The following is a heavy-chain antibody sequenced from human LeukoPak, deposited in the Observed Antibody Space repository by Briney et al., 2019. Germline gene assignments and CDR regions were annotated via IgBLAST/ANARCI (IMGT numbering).Heavy chain of an antibody. D-gene: IGHD3-3*01. CDR1: GGSISSYY. J-gene: IGHJ6*03. Sequence: SETLSLTCTVSGGSISSYYWSWIRQPPGKGLEWIGYIYYSGSTNYNPSLKSRVTISVDTSKNQFSLKLSSVAAADTAVYYCARDGVETGIYMGVWGKGTTVTVSS. CDR2: IYYSGST. V-gene: IGHV4-59*01. CDR3: ARDGVETGIYMGV.